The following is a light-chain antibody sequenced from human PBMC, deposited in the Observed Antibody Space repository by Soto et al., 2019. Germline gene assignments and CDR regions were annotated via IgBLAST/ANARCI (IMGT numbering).Light chain of an antibody. CDR2: NHG. CDR3: AAWDDSLSGVV. J-gene: IGLJ2*01. CDR1: SSNIGSNT. V-gene: IGLV1-44*01. Sequence: QSVLTQPPSVSATPGQRVTISCSGSSSNIGSNTVTWYQQLPGTAPRLLICNHGQRPSGVPDRFSGSKSGSLGSLAISGLQSEDEGDYYCAAWDDSLSGVVFGGGTKLTVL.